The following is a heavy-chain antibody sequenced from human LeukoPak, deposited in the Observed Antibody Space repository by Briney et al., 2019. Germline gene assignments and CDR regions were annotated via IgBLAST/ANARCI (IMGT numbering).Heavy chain of an antibody. CDR3: ARATLQLERRPFDY. Sequence: SETLSLTCAVYGGSFNGYYWSWIRQPPGKGLEWIGEINHSGSTNYNSSLKSRVTISVDTSKNQSSLKLSSVTAADTAIYYCARATLQLERRPFDYWGQGTLVTVSS. J-gene: IGHJ4*02. D-gene: IGHD1-1*01. CDR2: INHSGST. V-gene: IGHV4-34*01. CDR1: GGSFNGYY.